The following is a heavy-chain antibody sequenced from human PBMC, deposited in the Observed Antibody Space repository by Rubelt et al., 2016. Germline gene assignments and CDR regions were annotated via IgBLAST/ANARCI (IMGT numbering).Heavy chain of an antibody. CDR3: ARDQLALYAFDI. CDR1: GYTFTSYG. V-gene: IGHV1-18*01. D-gene: IGHD1-1*01. J-gene: IGHJ3*02. Sequence: QLQLVQSGAEVKKPGASVKVSCKASGYTFTSYGISWVRQAPGQGLEWMGWISAYNDDTKYAQKLQGRVTMTTDTSTGTAYMELRGLRSDDTAVYFCARDQLALYAFDIWGQGTMVTVSS. CDR2: ISAYNDDT.